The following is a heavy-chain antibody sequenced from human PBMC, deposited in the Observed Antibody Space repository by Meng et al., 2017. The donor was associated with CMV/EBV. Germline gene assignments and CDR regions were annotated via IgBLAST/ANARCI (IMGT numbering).Heavy chain of an antibody. CDR3: ARQTKGSSWYDRGNWFDP. CDR2: IDPSDSYT. J-gene: IGHJ5*02. D-gene: IGHD6-13*01. Sequence: YSFTSYWSSWVRQMPGKGLEWMGRIDPSDSYTNYSPSFQGHVTISADKSISTAYLQWSSLKASDTAMYYCARQTKGSSWYDRGNWFDPWGQGTLVTVSS. CDR1: YSFTSYW. V-gene: IGHV5-10-1*01.